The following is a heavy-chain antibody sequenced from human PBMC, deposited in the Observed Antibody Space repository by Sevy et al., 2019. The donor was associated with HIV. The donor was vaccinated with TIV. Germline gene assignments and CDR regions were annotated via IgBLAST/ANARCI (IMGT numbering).Heavy chain of an antibody. CDR1: GFTFSSYG. J-gene: IGHJ3*02. Sequence: GGYLRLSCAASGFTFSSYGMHWVRQAPGKGLEWVAFIRYDGGNKYFRDSVKGRLTISRDNSKNTLYLQMNSLRAEDTAVYYCAKDVDSSRYYSGAFDIWGHGTMVTVSS. D-gene: IGHD3-22*01. V-gene: IGHV3-30*02. CDR2: IRYDGGNK. CDR3: AKDVDSSRYYSGAFDI.